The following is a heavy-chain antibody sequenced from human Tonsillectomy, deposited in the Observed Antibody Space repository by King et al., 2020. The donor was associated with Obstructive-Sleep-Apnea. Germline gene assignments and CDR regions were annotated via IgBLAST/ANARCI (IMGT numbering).Heavy chain of an antibody. Sequence: VQLVESGGGLVQPGRSLRLSCAASGFTFDDYAMHWVRQAPGKGLEWVSGINWNSGNIGYADSVKGRFTISRDNADNSLYLQMNSLRAEDTALYYCVKDRAGGVPDAFDIWGQGTMVTVSS. CDR2: INWNSGNI. CDR1: GFTFDDYA. V-gene: IGHV3-9*01. D-gene: IGHD3-16*01. J-gene: IGHJ3*02. CDR3: VKDRAGGVPDAFDI.